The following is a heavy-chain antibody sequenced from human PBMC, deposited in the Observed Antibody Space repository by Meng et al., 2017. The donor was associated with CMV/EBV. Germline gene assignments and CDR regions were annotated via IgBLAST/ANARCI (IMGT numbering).Heavy chain of an antibody. CDR1: GFNFAVYV. J-gene: IGHJ3*02. V-gene: IGHV3-49*04. CDR3: TRVGHDVFDI. Sequence: GGSLRLSCTASGFNFAVYVMSWVRQDPGKGLEWVGFIRSKAYGGTTEYAASVKGRFTISRDDSKSIAYLQMNSLKTEDTAVYYCTRVGHDVFDIWGQGTMVTVSS. CDR2: IRSKAYGGTT.